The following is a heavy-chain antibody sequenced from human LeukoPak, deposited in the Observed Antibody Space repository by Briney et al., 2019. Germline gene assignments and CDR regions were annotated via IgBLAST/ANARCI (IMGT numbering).Heavy chain of an antibody. CDR1: GFTFNSYA. V-gene: IGHV3-64*02. Sequence: PGGSLRLSCAASGFTFNSYAMQWVRQAPGKGLEYVSVIDSIGDSTYYADSVRGRFTISRDNSKNTLYLQMNSLRAEDTAVYYCVARPAYYYDSSGYSYWGQGTLVTVSS. J-gene: IGHJ4*02. CDR2: IDSIGDST. CDR3: VARPAYYYDSSGYSY. D-gene: IGHD3-22*01.